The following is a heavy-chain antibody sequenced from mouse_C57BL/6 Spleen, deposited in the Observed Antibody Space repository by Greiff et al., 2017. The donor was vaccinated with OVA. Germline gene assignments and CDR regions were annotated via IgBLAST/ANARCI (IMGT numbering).Heavy chain of an antibody. J-gene: IGHJ4*01. V-gene: IGHV2-5*01. Sequence: VQGVESGPGLVQPSQRLSITCTVSGFSLTSYGVHWVRQSPGKGLEWLGVIWRGGSTDYNAAFMSRLSITKDNSKSQVFFKMNSLQADDTAIYYCAKGIVAHYYAMDYWGQGTSVTVSS. CDR2: IWRGGST. D-gene: IGHD1-1*01. CDR1: GFSLTSYG. CDR3: AKGIVAHYYAMDY.